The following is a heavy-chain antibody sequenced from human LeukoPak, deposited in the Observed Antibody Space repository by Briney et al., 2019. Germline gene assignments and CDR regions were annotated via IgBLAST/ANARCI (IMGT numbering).Heavy chain of an antibody. CDR1: GFTFSSHA. Sequence: NPGGSLRLSCAASGFTFSSHAMSWVRQAPGEGLEWVSAISGSGGSTYYADSVKGRFTISRDNSKNTLYLQMNSLRAADTAVYYCAKDCDGGGSCYFDVWGKGTTVTVSS. D-gene: IGHD2-15*01. CDR3: AKDCDGGGSCYFDV. J-gene: IGHJ6*03. CDR2: ISGSGGST. V-gene: IGHV3-23*01.